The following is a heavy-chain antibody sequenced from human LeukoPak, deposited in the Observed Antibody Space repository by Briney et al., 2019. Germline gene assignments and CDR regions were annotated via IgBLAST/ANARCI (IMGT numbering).Heavy chain of an antibody. CDR3: ARGPAGWGYYYMDV. D-gene: IGHD3-16*01. V-gene: IGHV4-59*01. Sequence: PSETLSLTCTVSGGSISSYYWSWIRQPPGEGLEWIGYIYYSGSTNYNPSLKSRVTISVDTSKNQFSLKLSSVTAADTAVYYCARGPAGWGYYYMDVWGKGTTVTVSS. CDR2: IYYSGST. J-gene: IGHJ6*03. CDR1: GGSISSYY.